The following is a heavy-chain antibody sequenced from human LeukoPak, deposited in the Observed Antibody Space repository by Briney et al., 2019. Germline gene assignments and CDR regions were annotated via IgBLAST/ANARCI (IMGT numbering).Heavy chain of an antibody. CDR3: AKGTLPVIAAGGLFDY. D-gene: IGHD6-13*01. Sequence: PSETLSLTCAVYGGSFSGYYWSWIRQPPGKGLEWIGEINHSGSTNYNPSLKSRVTISVDTSKNQFSLKLNSVTAADTAVYYCAKGTLPVIAAGGLFDYWGQGTLVTVAS. CDR2: INHSGST. CDR1: GGSFSGYY. J-gene: IGHJ4*02. V-gene: IGHV4-34*01.